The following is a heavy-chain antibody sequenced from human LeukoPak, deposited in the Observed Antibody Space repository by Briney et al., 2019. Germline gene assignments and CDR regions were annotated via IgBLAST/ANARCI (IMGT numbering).Heavy chain of an antibody. CDR3: ARELTYYDFWSGYYGTNRFDP. Sequence: PSETLSLTCAVYGGSFSGYYWSWIRQPPGKGLEWIGEINHSGSTNYNPSLKSRVTISVDTSKNQFSLKLSSVTAADTAVYYCARELTYYDFWSGYYGTNRFDPWGQGNLVTVSS. J-gene: IGHJ5*02. CDR1: GGSFSGYY. D-gene: IGHD3-3*01. V-gene: IGHV4-34*01. CDR2: INHSGST.